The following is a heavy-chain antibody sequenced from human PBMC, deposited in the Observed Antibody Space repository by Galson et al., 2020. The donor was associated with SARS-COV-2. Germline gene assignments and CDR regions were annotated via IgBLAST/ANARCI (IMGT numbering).Heavy chain of an antibody. J-gene: IGHJ2*01. CDR3: ARDSGRPGRHWYFDL. V-gene: IGHV1-2*02. CDR2: TNPQRGDS. CDR1: GYTFTAYY. Sequence: ASVKVSCKASGYTFTAYYLHWVRQAPGQEPEWVGWTNPQRGDSVYAQDFQDRVIMTSDRSVTTVYMELRSLKSDDTALYYCARDSGRPGRHWYFDLWGRGTRVTVSS. D-gene: IGHD3-10*01.